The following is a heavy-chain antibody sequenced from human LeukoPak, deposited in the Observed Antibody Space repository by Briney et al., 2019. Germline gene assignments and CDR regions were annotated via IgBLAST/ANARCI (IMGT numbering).Heavy chain of an antibody. J-gene: IGHJ4*02. D-gene: IGHD3-10*01. CDR2: IIPIFGTA. CDR3: ARTGQLPHYYGSGSYYSFDY. Sequence: SVKVSCKASGGTFSSYAISWVRQAPGQGLEWMGGIIPIFGTANYAQKFQGRVTITADESTSTAYMELSSLRSEDTAVYYCARTGQLPHYYGSGSYYSFDYWGQGTLVTGSS. CDR1: GGTFSSYA. V-gene: IGHV1-69*13.